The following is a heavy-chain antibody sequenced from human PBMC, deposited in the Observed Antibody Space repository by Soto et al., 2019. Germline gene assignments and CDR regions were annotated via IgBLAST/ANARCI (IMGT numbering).Heavy chain of an antibody. CDR3: APHYPDISGYFDH. CDR1: GYIFTGNY. V-gene: IGHV1-2*02. D-gene: IGHD3-22*01. Sequence: QVQLVQSGAEVKKPGASVKVSCKASGYIFTGNYMHWVRQAPGQGLEYMGWINPNNGATNYAQNFQGRVTMTWDSAISTADLEVRRLRSDDTAVYYRAPHYPDISGYFDHWGQGTLVTVSS. CDR2: INPNNGAT. J-gene: IGHJ4*02.